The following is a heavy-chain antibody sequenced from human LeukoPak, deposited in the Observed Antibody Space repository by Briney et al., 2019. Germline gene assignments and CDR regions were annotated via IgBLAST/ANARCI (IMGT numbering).Heavy chain of an antibody. D-gene: IGHD4-17*01. V-gene: IGHV3-7*01. CDR2: IKEDGSDK. CDR1: GFTFSRYW. Sequence: GGSLRLSCAASGFTFSRYWMSWVRQAPGKGLEWVANIKEDGSDKYYVDSVKGRFAISRDNSKNSLYLQMNSLRAEDTAVYYCARVITVYNDYEEVAEYFQHWGQGTLVIVSS. CDR3: ARVITVYNDYEEVAEYFQH. J-gene: IGHJ1*01.